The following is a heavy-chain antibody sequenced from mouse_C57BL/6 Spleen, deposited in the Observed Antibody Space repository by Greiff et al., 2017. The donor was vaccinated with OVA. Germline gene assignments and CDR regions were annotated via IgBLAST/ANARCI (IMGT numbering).Heavy chain of an antibody. CDR3: ARLDGYDGGDYFDY. CDR2: INPNNGGT. D-gene: IGHD2-2*01. J-gene: IGHJ2*01. Sequence: VQLQQSGPELVKPGASVKISCKASGYTFTDYYMNWVKQSHGKSLEWIGDINPNNGGTSYNQKFKGKATLTVDKSSSTAYMELRSLTSEDSAVYYCARLDGYDGGDYFDYWGQGTTLTVSS. CDR1: GYTFTDYY. V-gene: IGHV1-26*01.